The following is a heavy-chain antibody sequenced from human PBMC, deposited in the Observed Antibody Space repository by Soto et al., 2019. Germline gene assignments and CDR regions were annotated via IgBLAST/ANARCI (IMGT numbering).Heavy chain of an antibody. CDR2: ISGSGGST. CDR3: ARPLDIVLMVYAISGMAV. J-gene: IGHJ6*02. D-gene: IGHD2-8*01. Sequence: GGSLRLSCAASGFTCSSYGMSCVRQAPGKGLEWVSAISGSGGSTYYADSVKGRFTISRDNSKNTLYLQMNSLRAEDTAVYYCARPLDIVLMVYAISGMAVWGQRTTVTVSS. CDR1: GFTCSSYG. V-gene: IGHV3-23*01.